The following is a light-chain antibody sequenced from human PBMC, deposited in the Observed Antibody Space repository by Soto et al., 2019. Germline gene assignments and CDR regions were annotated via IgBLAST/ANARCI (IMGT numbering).Light chain of an antibody. CDR2: DVS. J-gene: IGLJ2*01. CDR1: SADIGAFNY. V-gene: IGLV2-14*03. CDR3: SSYSNSSALV. Sequence: QSVLTQPASVSGSPGQSITISCAGTSADIGAFNYVSWYQHHPGKAPQLLIYDVSDRPSGVSTRFSASKSANTASLTISGLQADDEAHYYCSSYSNSSALVFGGGTKLTVL.